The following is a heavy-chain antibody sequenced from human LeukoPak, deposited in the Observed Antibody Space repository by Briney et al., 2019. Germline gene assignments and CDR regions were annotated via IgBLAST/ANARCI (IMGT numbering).Heavy chain of an antibody. Sequence: GGSLRLSCAASGFTFSSHAMNWVRQAPGKGLEWVSAISGSGGSTYYADSVKGRFTISRDNSKNTLYLQMNSLRAEDTAVYYCAKVDYGDYVDYWGQGTLVTVSS. V-gene: IGHV3-23*01. CDR1: GFTFSSHA. CDR2: ISGSGGST. J-gene: IGHJ4*02. CDR3: AKVDYGDYVDY. D-gene: IGHD4-17*01.